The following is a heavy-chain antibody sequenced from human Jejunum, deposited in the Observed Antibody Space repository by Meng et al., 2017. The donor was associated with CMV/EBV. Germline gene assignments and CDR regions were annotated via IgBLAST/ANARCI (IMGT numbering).Heavy chain of an antibody. D-gene: IGHD1-26*01. V-gene: IGHV3-30*04. J-gene: IGHJ4*02. CDR1: GLTCGSHA. CDR3: ATYYALLSLDY. CDR2: ISYDGTTK. Sequence: SCPAPGLTCGSHALRGVRQVPGKGLEWVSVISYDGTTKYYADSVKGRFTISRDNSKDTLYLEMNSLRAEDTAVYYCATYYALLSLDYWGQGTLVTVS.